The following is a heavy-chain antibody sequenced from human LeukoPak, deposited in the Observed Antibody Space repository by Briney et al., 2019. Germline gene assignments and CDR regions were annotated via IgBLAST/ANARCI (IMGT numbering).Heavy chain of an antibody. Sequence: PSETLSLTCAVSGAFMNTHYWSWIRQPPGKGLEGIGYMLDTVTTKDNPSLKSRFTLSADTSKNQFSLRLTSVTAADTAVYYCATIKRGNIFGYFDFWGQGIPVTVSS. CDR3: ATIKRGNIFGYFDF. J-gene: IGHJ4*02. V-gene: IGHV4-59*11. CDR2: MLDTVTT. CDR1: GAFMNTHY. D-gene: IGHD5-18*01.